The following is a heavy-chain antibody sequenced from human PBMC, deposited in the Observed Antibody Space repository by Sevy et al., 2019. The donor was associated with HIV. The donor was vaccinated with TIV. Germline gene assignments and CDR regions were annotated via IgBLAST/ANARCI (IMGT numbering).Heavy chain of an antibody. V-gene: IGHV1-18*04. D-gene: IGHD1-26*01. CDR1: GYTFTSYG. Sequence: ASVKVSCKASGYTFTSYGISWVRQAPGQGLEWMGWISAYNGNTNYAQKLQGRVTMTTDTSTSTAYMELGSLRSDDTAVYYCARVLVGATEGRSYYYYYMDVWGKGTTVTVSS. J-gene: IGHJ6*03. CDR2: ISAYNGNT. CDR3: ARVLVGATEGRSYYYYYMDV.